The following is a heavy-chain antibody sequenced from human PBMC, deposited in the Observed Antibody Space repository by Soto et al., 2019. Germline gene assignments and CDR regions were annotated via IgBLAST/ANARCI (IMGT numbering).Heavy chain of an antibody. CDR3: ARIHFGDEPSYYYYGMDV. Sequence: QVQLQESGPGVVKPSQTLSLTCTVSGGSFSSGDYYWSWVRQPPGKGLEWIGYIYYTGSTFNNPSLTSRVSISIDTSKPQSSLKLSPVTAADTAVYYCARIHFGDEPSYYYYGMDVWGQGTTVTVSS. CDR2: IYYTGST. D-gene: IGHD4-17*01. CDR1: GGSFSSGDYY. V-gene: IGHV4-30-4*01. J-gene: IGHJ6*02.